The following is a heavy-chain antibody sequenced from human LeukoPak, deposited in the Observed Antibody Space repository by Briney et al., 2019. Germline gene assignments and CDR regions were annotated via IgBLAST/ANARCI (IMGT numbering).Heavy chain of an antibody. CDR3: ATLSPYVWGSYRYS. CDR1: GGSFSGYY. CDR2: INHSGST. Sequence: PSETLSLTCAVYGGSFSGYYWSWIRQPPGKGLEWIGEINHSGSTNYNPSLKSRVTISVDTSKNQFSLKLGSVTAADTAVYYCATLSPYVWGSYRYSWGQGTLVTVSS. V-gene: IGHV4-34*01. J-gene: IGHJ4*02. D-gene: IGHD3-16*01.